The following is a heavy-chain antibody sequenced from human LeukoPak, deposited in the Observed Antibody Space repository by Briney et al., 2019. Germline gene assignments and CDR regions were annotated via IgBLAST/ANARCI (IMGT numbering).Heavy chain of an antibody. CDR1: GFTFDDYT. Sequence: HPGGSLRLSCVASGFTFDDYTMYWIRQAPGKGLEWISVIGWDGGTTYHADSVKGRFTVSRDNSKNSLYLQMTSLTTDDTAMYYCVKDATYYHDSFGYFDSWGQGTLVTVSS. CDR3: VKDATYYHDSFGYFDS. V-gene: IGHV3-43*01. J-gene: IGHJ5*01. CDR2: IGWDGGTT. D-gene: IGHD3-22*01.